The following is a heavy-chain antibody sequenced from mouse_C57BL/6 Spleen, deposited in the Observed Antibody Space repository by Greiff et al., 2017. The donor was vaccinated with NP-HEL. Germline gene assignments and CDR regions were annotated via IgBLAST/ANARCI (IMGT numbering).Heavy chain of an antibody. J-gene: IGHJ2*01. Sequence: EVNVVESGGDLVKPGGSLKLSCAASGFTFSSYGMSWVRQTPDKRLEWVATISSGGSYTYYPDSVKGRFTISRDNAKNTLYLQMSSLKSEDTAMYYCARQRLRYYFDYWGQGTTLTVSS. D-gene: IGHD2-2*01. CDR3: ARQRLRYYFDY. CDR1: GFTFSSYG. V-gene: IGHV5-6*01. CDR2: ISSGGSYT.